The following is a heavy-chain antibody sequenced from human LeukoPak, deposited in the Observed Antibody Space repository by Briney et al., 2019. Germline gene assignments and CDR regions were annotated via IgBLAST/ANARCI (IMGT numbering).Heavy chain of an antibody. J-gene: IGHJ3*02. CDR2: ISTSGSFI. D-gene: IGHD6-19*01. Sequence: GGSLRLSCAASGFTLTSNSMNWVRQAPGKGLEWVSSISTSGSFIYYSDSVKGRFTISRDNAKNSVSLQMNGLRAEDTALYYCARGSGWMSAFDIWGQGTMVTVSS. CDR1: GFTLTSNS. CDR3: ARGSGWMSAFDI. V-gene: IGHV3-21*01.